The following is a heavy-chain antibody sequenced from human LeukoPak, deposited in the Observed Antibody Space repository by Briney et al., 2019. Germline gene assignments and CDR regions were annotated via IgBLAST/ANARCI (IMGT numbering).Heavy chain of an antibody. V-gene: IGHV3-33*01. Sequence: PGRSLRLSCAASGFTFSSYGIHWVRQAPGKGLEWVAVIWYDGSNKYYADSVKGRFTISRDNSKNTLYLQMNSLRAEDTAVYYCARDSPLRPPDYWGQGTLVTVSS. CDR1: GFTFSSYG. CDR2: IWYDGSNK. D-gene: IGHD4/OR15-4a*01. J-gene: IGHJ4*02. CDR3: ARDSPLRPPDY.